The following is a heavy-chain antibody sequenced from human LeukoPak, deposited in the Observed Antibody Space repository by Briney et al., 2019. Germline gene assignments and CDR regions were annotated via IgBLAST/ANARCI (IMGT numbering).Heavy chain of an antibody. CDR1: GGSFSGYY. Sequence: SETLSLTCAVYGGSFSGYYWSWIRQPPGKGLEWIGEINHSGSTNYNPSLKSRVTISVDTSKNQFSLKLSSVTAADTAVYYCARAGSGYDWPVDYWGQGTLVTVSS. V-gene: IGHV4-34*01. J-gene: IGHJ4*02. D-gene: IGHD5-12*01. CDR3: ARAGSGYDWPVDY. CDR2: INHSGST.